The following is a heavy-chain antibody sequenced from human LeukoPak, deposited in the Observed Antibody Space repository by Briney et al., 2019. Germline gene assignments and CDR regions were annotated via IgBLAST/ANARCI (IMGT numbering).Heavy chain of an antibody. V-gene: IGHV3-23*01. Sequence: PGGSLRLSCAASGFTFSSYAMSWVRQAPGKGLEWVSGLSGSAYSTDYADSVKGRFTISRDNSKNPLYLQMNSLRAEDTAVYYCAKGIAAAGRDYYGMDVWGQGTTVTVS. CDR1: GFTFSSYA. D-gene: IGHD6-13*01. J-gene: IGHJ6*02. CDR2: LSGSAYST. CDR3: AKGIAAAGRDYYGMDV.